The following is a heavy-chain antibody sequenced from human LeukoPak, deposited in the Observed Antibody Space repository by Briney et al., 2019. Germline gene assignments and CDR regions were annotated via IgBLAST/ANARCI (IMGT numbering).Heavy chain of an antibody. J-gene: IGHJ4*02. CDR2: INHSGST. V-gene: IGHV4-34*01. D-gene: IGHD6-6*01. CDR3: ARGAYSSFNFDY. Sequence: SETLSLTCTVSGGSISSYYWSWIRQPPGKGLEWIGEINHSGSTNYNPSLKSRVTISVDTSKNQFSLKLSSVTAADTAVYYCARGAYSSFNFDYWGQGTLVTVSS. CDR1: GGSISSYY.